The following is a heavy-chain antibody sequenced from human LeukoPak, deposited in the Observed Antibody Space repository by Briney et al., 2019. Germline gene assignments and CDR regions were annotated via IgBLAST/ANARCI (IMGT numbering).Heavy chain of an antibody. Sequence: PSQTLSLTCTVSGGSISSGGYYWSWIRQPPGKGLEWIGYIYHSGSTYYNPSLKSRVTISVDRSKNQFSLKLSSVTAADTAVYYCASWWGDSGSYFGYWGQETLVTVSS. CDR2: IYHSGST. J-gene: IGHJ4*02. D-gene: IGHD1-26*01. CDR3: ASWWGDSGSYFGY. V-gene: IGHV4-30-2*01. CDR1: GGSISSGGYY.